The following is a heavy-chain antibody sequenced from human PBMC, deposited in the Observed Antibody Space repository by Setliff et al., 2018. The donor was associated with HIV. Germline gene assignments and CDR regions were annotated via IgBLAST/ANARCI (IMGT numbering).Heavy chain of an antibody. Sequence: SETLSLTCTVSGGSITGHYWSWIRQPPGKGLEWIGYIHYSGSSNYNPSLKSRVSISLDTSKKQVSLKLNSVTAADTAVYYCARDPELYSSSSGWFDPWGQGTLVTVSS. V-gene: IGHV4-59*11. CDR1: GGSITGHY. J-gene: IGHJ5*02. CDR3: ARDPELYSSSSGWFDP. D-gene: IGHD6-6*01. CDR2: IHYSGSS.